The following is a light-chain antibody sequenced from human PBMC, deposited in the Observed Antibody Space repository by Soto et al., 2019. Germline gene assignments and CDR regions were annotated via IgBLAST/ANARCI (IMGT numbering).Light chain of an antibody. Sequence: QTVVTQPPSVSGTPGQRVTISCSGSNSNIGSNSVNWYQHVPGTAPKLLIHTNNLRLSGIPDRFSGSRSGTSASLDITDLQSEDETEYYCEAWDDSLKAVIFGGGTKLTVL. CDR3: EAWDDSLKAVI. V-gene: IGLV1-44*01. CDR1: NSNIGSNS. CDR2: TNN. J-gene: IGLJ2*01.